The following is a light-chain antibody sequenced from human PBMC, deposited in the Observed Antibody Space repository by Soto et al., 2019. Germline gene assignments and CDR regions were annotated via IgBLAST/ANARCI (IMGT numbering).Light chain of an antibody. CDR2: DVN. J-gene: IGLJ2*01. V-gene: IGLV2-14*01. Sequence: QSALTQPASVSGSPGQSITISCTGTSSDVGGSNYVSLYQQHPGKAPNLMIYDVNNRPSGVSNRFSGSKSGNTASLTSSGLQSEDEADYYCSSSTSSSTLVFGGGTKLPVL. CDR1: SSDVGGSNY. CDR3: SSSTSSSTLV.